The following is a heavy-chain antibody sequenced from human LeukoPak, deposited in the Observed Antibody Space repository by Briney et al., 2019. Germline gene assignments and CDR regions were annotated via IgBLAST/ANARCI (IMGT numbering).Heavy chain of an antibody. CDR1: GYTFTGYY. V-gene: IGHV1-2*02. CDR3: ARDVYGSGSYSSDY. D-gene: IGHD3-10*01. J-gene: IGHJ4*02. Sequence: ASVKVSCKASGYTFTGYYMHWVRQAPGQGLEWMGWINPNSGGTNYAQKFQGRVTMTRDTSISTAYMELSRLRSDDTAVYYCARDVYGSGSYSSDYRGQGTLVTVSS. CDR2: INPNSGGT.